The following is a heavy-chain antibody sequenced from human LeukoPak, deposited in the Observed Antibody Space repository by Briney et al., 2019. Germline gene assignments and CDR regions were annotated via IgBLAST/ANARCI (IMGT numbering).Heavy chain of an antibody. CDR2: IKSKAAGGTT. CDR3: ASPYSGYDYNFDH. J-gene: IGHJ4*02. CDR1: GFTFSSAW. Sequence: GGSLRISCAASGFTFSSAWMSWVRQAPGKELEWFGRIKSKAAGGTTDFTAPVEGRFTISRDDSKNTVYLQMNSLRTEDTAVYYCASPYSGYDYNFDHWGQGTLVTVSS. V-gene: IGHV3-15*01. D-gene: IGHD5-12*01.